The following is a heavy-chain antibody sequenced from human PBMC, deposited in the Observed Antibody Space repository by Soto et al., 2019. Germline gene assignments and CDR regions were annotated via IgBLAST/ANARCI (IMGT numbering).Heavy chain of an antibody. CDR2: INRDANDI. J-gene: IGHJ5*01. D-gene: IGHD3-10*02. CDR3: ARDVPHKWFDS. CDR1: RGAFGDYW. Sequence: EVQLVESGGGLVQPGGSLRLSCEASRGAFGDYWMHWVRQAPGKGLVWVSRINRDANDIIYADSVKGRFTASRDNAKNMVFLQMNSLRVEDTAVYYFARDVPHKWFDSWGQGTLVTVSS. V-gene: IGHV3-74*01.